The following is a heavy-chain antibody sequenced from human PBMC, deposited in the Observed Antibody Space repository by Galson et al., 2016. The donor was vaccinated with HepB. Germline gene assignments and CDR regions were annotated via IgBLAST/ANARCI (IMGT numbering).Heavy chain of an antibody. CDR1: GFTFSSYS. CDR2: ISSSFSTT. Sequence: SLRLSCAASGFTFSSYSMNWVRQAPGKGLEWVSYISSSFSTTYYADSVKGRLTISRDNAKNSLFLQMNSLRDEDTAVYYCARITTVHFDWIPYFDYWGQGTLVTVSS. CDR3: ARITTVHFDWIPYFDY. V-gene: IGHV3-48*02. J-gene: IGHJ4*02. D-gene: IGHD3-9*01.